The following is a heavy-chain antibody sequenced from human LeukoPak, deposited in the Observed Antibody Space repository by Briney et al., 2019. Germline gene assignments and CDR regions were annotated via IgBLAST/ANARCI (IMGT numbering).Heavy chain of an antibody. CDR1: GFTFSSYA. J-gene: IGHJ3*02. CDR3: AILTQRIQLWPRDAFDI. V-gene: IGHV3-21*01. CDR2: ISTSSVYV. D-gene: IGHD5-18*01. Sequence: PGGSLRLSCAAPGFTFSSYARSWVRQAPGKGLEWVSSISTSSVYVQYADSVKGRFTISRDNAKNPLYLQMNSLRAEDTAVYYCAILTQRIQLWPRDAFDIWGQGTMVTVSS.